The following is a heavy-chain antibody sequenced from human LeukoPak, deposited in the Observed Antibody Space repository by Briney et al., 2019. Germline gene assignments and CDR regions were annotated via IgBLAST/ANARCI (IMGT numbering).Heavy chain of an antibody. V-gene: IGHV3-33*01. D-gene: IGHD3-22*01. CDR1: GFTFSSYG. Sequence: GRSLRLSCAASGFTFSSYGMHWARQAPGKGLEWVAVIWYDGSNKYYADSVKGRFTISRDNSKNTLYLQMNSLRAEDTAVYYCARSYDSSGYLEWGQGTLVTVSS. CDR3: ARSYDSSGYLE. CDR2: IWYDGSNK. J-gene: IGHJ4*02.